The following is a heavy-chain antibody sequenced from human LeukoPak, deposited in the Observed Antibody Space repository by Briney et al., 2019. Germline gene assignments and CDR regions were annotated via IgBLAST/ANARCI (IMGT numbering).Heavy chain of an antibody. Sequence: PSETLSLTCTVSGGSIRSSYYYWGWIRQPPGKGLEWIGSIYDSGSTYYNPSLKSRVTISVDTSKNQFSLKLSSVTAADTAVYYCAGPSGSYDYWGQGTLVTVSS. J-gene: IGHJ4*02. CDR1: GGSIRSSYYY. D-gene: IGHD1-26*01. V-gene: IGHV4-39*07. CDR2: IYDSGST. CDR3: AGPSGSYDY.